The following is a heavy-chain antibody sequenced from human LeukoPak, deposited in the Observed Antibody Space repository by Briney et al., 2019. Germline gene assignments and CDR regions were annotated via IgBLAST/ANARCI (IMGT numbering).Heavy chain of an antibody. CDR2: IYYSGST. Sequence: SETLSLTCTVSGGSISSYYWSWIRQPPGKGLEWIGYIYYSGSTNYNPSLKSRVTISVDTSKNQFSLKLSSVTAADTAVYYCARLPAARALRYYYYMDVWGKGTTVTISS. CDR3: ARLPAARALRYYYYMDV. CDR1: GGSISSYY. D-gene: IGHD2-2*01. J-gene: IGHJ6*03. V-gene: IGHV4-59*01.